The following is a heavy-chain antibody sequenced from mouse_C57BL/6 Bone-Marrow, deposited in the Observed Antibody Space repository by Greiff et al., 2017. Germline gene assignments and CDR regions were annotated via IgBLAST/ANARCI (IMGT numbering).Heavy chain of an antibody. J-gene: IGHJ4*01. CDR1: GYTFKSYG. CDR3: ARREIMLWYYYAMDY. V-gene: IGHV1-81*01. D-gene: IGHD1-1*02. CDR2: IYPRSGNP. Sequence: VQLQESGAELARPGASVKLSCTASGYTFKSYGISWVKQRTGQGLEWIGEIYPRSGNPYDNEKFKGKATLTADKYSSTAYMELRSLTSEDSAVYFSARREIMLWYYYAMDYWGQGTSVTGSS.